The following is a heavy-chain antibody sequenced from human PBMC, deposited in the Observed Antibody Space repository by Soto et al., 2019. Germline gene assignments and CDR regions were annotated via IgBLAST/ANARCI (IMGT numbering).Heavy chain of an antibody. CDR3: ARAPHGMDV. Sequence: VQLVESGGDLVQPGRSLRLSCAASGFTLGSYWMNWVRQPPGKGLEWVANIKVDGSEQYYADSVKGRFTISRDNTKNSLYLQMHSLTDGDTAMYYCARAPHGMDVWGRGTTVTVSS. CDR1: GFTLGSYW. V-gene: IGHV3-7*03. J-gene: IGHJ6*02. CDR2: IKVDGSEQ.